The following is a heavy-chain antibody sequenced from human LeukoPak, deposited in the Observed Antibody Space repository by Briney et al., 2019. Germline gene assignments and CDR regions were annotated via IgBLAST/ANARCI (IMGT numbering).Heavy chain of an antibody. V-gene: IGHV3-23*01. CDR1: GFTFSSYA. J-gene: IGHJ4*02. CDR3: AKRPRGNYLDPFDY. D-gene: IGHD3-10*01. CDR2: ISGSGGST. Sequence: GGSLRLSCAASGFTFSSYAMSWVRKAPGKGLEWVSGISGSGGSTYYADSVKGRFTISSDNSKNRLYLQMNSLRAEDTAVYYCAKRPRGNYLDPFDYWGQGTLVTVSS.